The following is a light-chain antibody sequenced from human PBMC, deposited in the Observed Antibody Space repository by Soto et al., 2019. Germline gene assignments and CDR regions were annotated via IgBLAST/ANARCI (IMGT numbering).Light chain of an antibody. V-gene: IGKV3-20*01. CDR3: QQYGSSSYT. CDR2: GAS. J-gene: IGKJ2*01. Sequence: EIVLTQSPGTLSLSPGERATLSCRVSQSVSSTYLAWYQQNPGQAPRLLIYGASSRATGIPDRFSGSGSGTDFTLTISRLEPEDFAVYFCQQYGSSSYTFGPGTKLEIK. CDR1: QSVSSTY.